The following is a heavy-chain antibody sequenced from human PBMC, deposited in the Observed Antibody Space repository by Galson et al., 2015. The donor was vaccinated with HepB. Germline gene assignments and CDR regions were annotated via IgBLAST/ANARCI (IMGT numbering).Heavy chain of an antibody. Sequence: SVKVSCKGSGYTFTSYDINWVRQATGQGLEWMGWMNPNSGNTGYAQKFQGRVTMTRNTSISTAYMELSSLRSEDTAVYYCAVHYYDSSGSRAYWGQGTLVTVSS. CDR2: MNPNSGNT. CDR1: GYTFTSYD. CDR3: AVHYYDSSGSRAY. J-gene: IGHJ4*02. D-gene: IGHD3-22*01. V-gene: IGHV1-8*01.